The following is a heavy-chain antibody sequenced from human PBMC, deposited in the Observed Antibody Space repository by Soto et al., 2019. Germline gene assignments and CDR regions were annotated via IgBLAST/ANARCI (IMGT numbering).Heavy chain of an antibody. Sequence: GGSLRLSCVASGFSFNNAWMSWVRQAPGKGLEWVGRIRSQTDGGTTDYAAPVRGRFIISRDDSKNTVSLQMNSLKIEDTAMYYCRTQWLDWGQGTLVTVSS. J-gene: IGHJ1*01. V-gene: IGHV3-15*01. CDR3: RTQWLD. D-gene: IGHD6-19*01. CDR1: GFSFNNAW. CDR2: IRSQTDGGTT.